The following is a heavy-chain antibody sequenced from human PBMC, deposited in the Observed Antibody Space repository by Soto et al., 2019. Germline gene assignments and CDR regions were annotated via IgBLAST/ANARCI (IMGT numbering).Heavy chain of an antibody. CDR1: GFTFGDYA. D-gene: IGHD3-10*01. CDR3: AKDRSSGSPYYGMDF. J-gene: IGHJ6*02. V-gene: IGHV3-9*01. Sequence: LRLSCAASGFTFGDYAMHWVRQVPGKGLEWVSGFKWNSGDVGYADSVKGRFTISRDNARNSLYIQMNSLRPEDTAVYYCAKDRSSGSPYYGMDFWGQGTMVTVSS. CDR2: FKWNSGDV.